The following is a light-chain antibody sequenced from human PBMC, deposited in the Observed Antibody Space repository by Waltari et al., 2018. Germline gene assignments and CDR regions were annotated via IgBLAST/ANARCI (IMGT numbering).Light chain of an antibody. CDR1: SGSIASNY. V-gene: IGLV6-57*04. J-gene: IGLJ3*02. CDR3: QSYDSSNQV. CDR2: EDN. Sequence: NFMLTQPHSVSESPGKTVTISCTRSSGSIASNYVLWYQQRPGSAPPTVFYEDNQRPSGVPYRLSGSIDSSSNPASRTISGLKTEDEAAYYCQSYDSSNQVVGGGTKLTVL.